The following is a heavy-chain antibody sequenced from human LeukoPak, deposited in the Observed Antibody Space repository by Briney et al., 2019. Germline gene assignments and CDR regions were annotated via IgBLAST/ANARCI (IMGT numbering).Heavy chain of an antibody. CDR2: INPYSGDT. Sequence: ASVKISCKASGYTFTGYYMHWVREAPGQGLEWMGWINPYSGDTMYAQKFQGRVTMTRDTSISTAYMELNRLRSDDTAVYYCARTNGGYEYNWGQGTLVIVSS. D-gene: IGHD5-12*01. J-gene: IGHJ4*02. CDR1: GYTFTGYY. V-gene: IGHV1-2*02. CDR3: ARTNGGYEYN.